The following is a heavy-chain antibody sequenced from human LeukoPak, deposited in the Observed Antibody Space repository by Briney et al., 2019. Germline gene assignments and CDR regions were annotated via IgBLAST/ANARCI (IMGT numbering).Heavy chain of an antibody. CDR3: ARDHDQVRSFYCLDV. V-gene: IGHV1-18*01. J-gene: IGHJ6*02. D-gene: IGHD2-2*01. CDR1: GYTFTSYG. CDR2: ISAYSGNT. Sequence: ASVKVSCKASGYTFTSYGISWVRQAPGQGLEWMGWISAYSGNTNYAQKLQGRVTMTTDTSTSTAYMGVRSLRSDDTAVYYCARDHDQVRSFYCLDVWGQGTTVTVSS.